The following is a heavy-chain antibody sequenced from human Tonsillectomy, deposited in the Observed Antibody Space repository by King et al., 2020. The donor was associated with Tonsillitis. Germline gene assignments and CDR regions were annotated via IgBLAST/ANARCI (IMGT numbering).Heavy chain of an antibody. V-gene: IGHV3-21*01. CDR2: ISSSSNYI. CDR1: GFTFSSYS. Sequence: VQLVESGGGLVKPGGSLRLSCAASGFTFSSYSMNWVRQAPGKGREWVSSISSSSNYIYYADSVKGRFTISRDNAKNSLYLQMNSLRAEDTAVYYCARDWTSAVAGPDYFDYWGQGTLVTVSS. CDR3: ARDWTSAVAGPDYFDY. D-gene: IGHD6-13*01. J-gene: IGHJ4*02.